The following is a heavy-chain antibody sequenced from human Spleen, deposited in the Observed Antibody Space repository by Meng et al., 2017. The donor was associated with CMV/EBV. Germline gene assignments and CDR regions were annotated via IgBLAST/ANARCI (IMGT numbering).Heavy chain of an antibody. CDR2: ISGSGGST. V-gene: IGHV3-23*01. CDR3: ARDLDPYYSNYVGSDY. J-gene: IGHJ4*02. Sequence: ETLSLTCAASGFTFSSYAMSWVRQAPGKGLEWVSAISGSGGSTYYADSVKGRFTISRDNSKNTLYLQMNSLRADDTAVYYCARDLDPYYSNYVGSDYWGQGTLVTVSS. CDR1: GFTFSSYA. D-gene: IGHD4-11*01.